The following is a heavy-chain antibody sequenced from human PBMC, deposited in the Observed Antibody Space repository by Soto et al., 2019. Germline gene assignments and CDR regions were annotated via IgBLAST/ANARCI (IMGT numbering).Heavy chain of an antibody. CDR3: VSLRGYSGYYYGMDV. Sequence: GGSLRLSCAASGFTFSSYSMNWVRQAPGKGLEWVSYISSSSSTIYYADSVKGRFTISRDNAKNSLYLQMNSLRAEDTAVYYCVSLRGYSGYYYGMDVWGQGTTVTVSS. D-gene: IGHD5-12*01. V-gene: IGHV3-48*01. CDR2: ISSSSSTI. J-gene: IGHJ6*02. CDR1: GFTFSSYS.